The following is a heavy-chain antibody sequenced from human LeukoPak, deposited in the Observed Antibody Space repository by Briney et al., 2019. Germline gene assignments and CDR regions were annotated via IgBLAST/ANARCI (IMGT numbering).Heavy chain of an antibody. D-gene: IGHD3-22*01. V-gene: IGHV1-24*01. CDR1: GYTLTELS. Sequence: ASVKVSCKVSGYTLTELSMHWVRQAPGKGLEWMGGFDPEDGETIYAQKFQGRVTMTEDTSTDTAYMELSSLRSEDTAVYHCATGLFLTYYYDSSADYWGQGTLVTVSS. J-gene: IGHJ4*02. CDR2: FDPEDGET. CDR3: ATGLFLTYYYDSSADY.